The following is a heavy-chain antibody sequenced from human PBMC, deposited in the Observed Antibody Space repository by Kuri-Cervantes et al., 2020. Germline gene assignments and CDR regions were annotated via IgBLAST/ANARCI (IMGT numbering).Heavy chain of an antibody. CDR3: ARGGMVRGVIITSGYYYGMDV. J-gene: IGHJ6*02. D-gene: IGHD3-10*01. V-gene: IGHV4-31*03. CDR1: GGPISSGGYY. CDR2: IYYSGST. Sequence: LRLSCTVSGGPISSGGYYWSWIRQHPGKGLEWIGYIYYSGSTYYNPSLKSRVTISVDTSKNQFSLKLSSVTAADTAVYYCARGGMVRGVIITSGYYYGMDVWGQGTTVTVSS.